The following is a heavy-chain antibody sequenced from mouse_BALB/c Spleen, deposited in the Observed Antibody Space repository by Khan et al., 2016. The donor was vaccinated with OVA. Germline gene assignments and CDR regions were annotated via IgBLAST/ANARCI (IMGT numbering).Heavy chain of an antibody. CDR2: INPTSGHT. CDR1: GYTFTTYW. CDR3: TRDRIDY. J-gene: IGHJ2*01. V-gene: IGHV1-7*01. Sequence: QVRLQQSGVELAKPGASVKMSCKTSGYTFTTYWMHWVKQRPGQGLEWIGYINPTSGHTDYNEKFKDKATLSADKSSSTAYMQLSSLTSEDSAVYYCTRDRIDYWGHGTTLTVSS.